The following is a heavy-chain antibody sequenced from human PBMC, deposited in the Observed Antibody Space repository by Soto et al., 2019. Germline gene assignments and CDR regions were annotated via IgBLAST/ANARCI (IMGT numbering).Heavy chain of an antibody. Sequence: QEELVQSGAEVKKPGSSVNVSCKASGGTFASYSITWVRQVPGQRLEWMGGIIPLLRKVNYAQKFQGRLTITGDRSTSTVYMALSSLRSDDTAVYYCARDPVDLFGYMDVWGHGTTVTVS. CDR3: ARDPVDLFGYMDV. J-gene: IGHJ6*02. CDR2: IIPLLRKV. CDR1: GGTFASYS. D-gene: IGHD6-25*01. V-gene: IGHV1-69*06.